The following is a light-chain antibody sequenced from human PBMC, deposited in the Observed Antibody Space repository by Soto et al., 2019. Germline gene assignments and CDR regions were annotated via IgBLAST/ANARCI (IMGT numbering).Light chain of an antibody. V-gene: IGKV1-12*01. J-gene: IGKJ2*01. CDR3: QQTNTFPHT. CDR2: AAS. CDR1: QDISNW. Sequence: DIQMTQSPSSVSASVGDRVTITCRASQDISNWLAWYQQKPGKAPNPLIYAASSLQSGVPSRFSGSGSGTDFTLTISSLQLQDFATYYCQQTNTFPHTFGQGTKLDIK.